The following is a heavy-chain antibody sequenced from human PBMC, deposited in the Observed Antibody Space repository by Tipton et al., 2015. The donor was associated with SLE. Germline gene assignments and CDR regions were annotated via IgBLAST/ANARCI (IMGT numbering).Heavy chain of an antibody. D-gene: IGHD3-10*01. J-gene: IGHJ4*02. CDR1: GFSVSSAY. CDR3: ARVRFGALDY. Sequence: SLRLSCAASGFSVSSAYMSWVRQAPGKGLEWVSMLYAGGTTYYTDSVEGRFTISRDNAKNSLYLQMSSLRAEDTAMYYCARVRFGALDYWGQGTLVTVSS. CDR2: LYAGGTT. V-gene: IGHV3-53*01.